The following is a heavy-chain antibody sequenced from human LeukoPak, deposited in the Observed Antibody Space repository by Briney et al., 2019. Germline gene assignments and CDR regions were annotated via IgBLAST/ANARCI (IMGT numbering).Heavy chain of an antibody. CDR2: ISWNSGSI. D-gene: IGHD2-15*01. V-gene: IGHV3-9*01. CDR1: GFTFDDYA. Sequence: GGSLRLSCAASGFTFDDYAMHWVRQAPGKGLEWVSGISWNSGSIGYADSVKGRFTISRDNAKNSLYLQMNSLRAEDTALYYCARGSKVGVYYYYGMDVWGQGTTATVSS. J-gene: IGHJ6*02. CDR3: ARGSKVGVYYYYGMDV.